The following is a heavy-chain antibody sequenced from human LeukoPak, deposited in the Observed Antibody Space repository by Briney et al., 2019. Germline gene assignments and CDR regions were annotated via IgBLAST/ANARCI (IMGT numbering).Heavy chain of an antibody. Sequence: SETLSLTCTVSGGSISSSSYYWGWIRQPPGKGLEWIGSIYYSGSTYYNPSLKSRVTISVDTSKNQFSLKLSSVTAADTAVYYCASIVGATDERIDYWGQGTLVTVSS. CDR1: GGSISSSSYY. CDR2: IYYSGST. CDR3: ASIVGATDERIDY. J-gene: IGHJ4*02. D-gene: IGHD1-26*01. V-gene: IGHV4-39*01.